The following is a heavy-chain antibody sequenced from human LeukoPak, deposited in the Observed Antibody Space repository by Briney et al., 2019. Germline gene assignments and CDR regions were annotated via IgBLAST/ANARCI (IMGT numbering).Heavy chain of an antibody. V-gene: IGHV4-31*03. Sequence: SETLSLTCTVSGGSISSGDYYWSWIRQHPGKGLEWIGFIYYSGRTYYNPSLKSRVTISLHTSKNQFSLELISVTAADTALYYCARARGDCSSASCSLRGWFDHWGQGTLVTVSS. CDR2: IYYSGRT. J-gene: IGHJ5*02. CDR1: GGSISSGDYY. CDR3: ARARGDCSSASCSLRGWFDH. D-gene: IGHD2-2*01.